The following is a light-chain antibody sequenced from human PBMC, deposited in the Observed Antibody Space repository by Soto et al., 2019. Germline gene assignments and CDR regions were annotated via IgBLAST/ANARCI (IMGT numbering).Light chain of an antibody. CDR1: SSDVGSYNL. V-gene: IGLV2-23*01. CDR2: EGS. J-gene: IGLJ1*01. Sequence: QSALTQPASVSGSPGQSITISCTGTSSDVGSYNLVSWYQQHPGNAPKLMIYEGSKRPSGVSNRFSGSKSGNTASLTISGLMAEDEADYYCCSYAGGSPPFVFGTGTKVTVL. CDR3: CSYAGGSPPFV.